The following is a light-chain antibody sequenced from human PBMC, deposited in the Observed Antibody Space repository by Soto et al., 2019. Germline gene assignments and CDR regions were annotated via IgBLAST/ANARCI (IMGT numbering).Light chain of an antibody. CDR2: DAS. CDR3: QQRSNWPLT. J-gene: IGKJ4*01. V-gene: IGKV3-11*01. Sequence: IVLTQSPATLALSPGDRATLSCRASQSVSSYLAWYQQQPGQAPRLLIYDASNRATGIPARFSGSGSGTDFTLTISSLEPEDFAVYSCQQRSNWPLTFGGGTKVEIK. CDR1: QSVSSY.